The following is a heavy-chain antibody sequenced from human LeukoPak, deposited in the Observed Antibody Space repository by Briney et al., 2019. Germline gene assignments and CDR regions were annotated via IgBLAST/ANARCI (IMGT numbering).Heavy chain of an antibody. CDR3: AKTYVDYSLIYYGMDV. J-gene: IGHJ6*02. D-gene: IGHD4-11*01. Sequence: PGRSLRLSCAASGFTFSSYGMHWVRQAPGKGLEWVAVISYDGSNKYYADSVKGRFTISRDNSKNTLYLQMNSLRAEDTAVYYCAKTYVDYSLIYYGMDVWGQGTTVTVSS. CDR1: GFTFSSYG. V-gene: IGHV3-30*18. CDR2: ISYDGSNK.